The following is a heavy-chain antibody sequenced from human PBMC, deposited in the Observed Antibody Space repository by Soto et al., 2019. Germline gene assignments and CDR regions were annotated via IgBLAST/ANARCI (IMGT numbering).Heavy chain of an antibody. V-gene: IGHV1-18*04. CDR1: RYKFTSYG. J-gene: IGHJ5*02. CDR2: VSAYNGNT. CDR3: ARSFTYYDFWSGYYKPPGDNWFDP. D-gene: IGHD3-3*01. Sequence: GASVKVSCKASRYKFTSYGMTWVRQAPEQELEWMGFVSAYNGNTNYAQKLQGTVTMTTDTSTSTAYMELRSLRSDDTAVYYCARSFTYYDFWSGYYKPPGDNWFDPWGQGTLVTVSS.